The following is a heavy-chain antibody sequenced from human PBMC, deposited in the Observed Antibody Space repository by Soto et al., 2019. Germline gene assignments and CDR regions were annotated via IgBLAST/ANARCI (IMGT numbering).Heavy chain of an antibody. CDR1: GFNFRDYW. CDR2: IKQDGSEK. V-gene: IGHV3-7*01. CDR3: AREYSRSSA. Sequence: EVQLVESGGGLVQPGGSLRLSCAASGFNFRDYWMSWVRQAPGTGLEWVATIKQDGSEKYYVDSVKGRFTISRDNAKNSLYLQFNGRRAEDRAVYYCAREYSRSSAWGQGTLVTVSS. J-gene: IGHJ5*02. D-gene: IGHD6-6*01.